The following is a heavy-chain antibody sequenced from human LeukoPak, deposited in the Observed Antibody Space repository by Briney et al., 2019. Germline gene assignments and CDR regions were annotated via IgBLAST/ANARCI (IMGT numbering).Heavy chain of an antibody. CDR1: GFTFSSNW. V-gene: IGHV3-74*01. CDR2: IKSDGSIT. D-gene: IGHD3-10*01. CDR3: AGGSGSYPEY. J-gene: IGHJ4*02. Sequence: AGRSLRLSCAASGFTFSSNWMHWVRQAPGKGLVWVSRIKSDGSITNYADSVKGRFTISRDNAKNTLYLQMNSLRAEDTAVYYCAGGSGSYPEYWGQGTLVTLSS.